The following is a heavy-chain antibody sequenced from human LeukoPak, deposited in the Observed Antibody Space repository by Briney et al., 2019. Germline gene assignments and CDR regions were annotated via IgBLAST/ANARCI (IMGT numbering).Heavy chain of an antibody. CDR3: ARDNYGGYGEW. J-gene: IGHJ4*02. CDR2: ISGNGGST. Sequence: GGSLRLSCAASGFTFRNYAMSWVRQAPGKGLEWVSAISGNGGSTYYADSVKGRFTISRDISKNTLYLQMNSLRAEDTAVYYCARDNYGGYGEWWGQGTLVTVSS. D-gene: IGHD4-17*01. V-gene: IGHV3-23*01. CDR1: GFTFRNYA.